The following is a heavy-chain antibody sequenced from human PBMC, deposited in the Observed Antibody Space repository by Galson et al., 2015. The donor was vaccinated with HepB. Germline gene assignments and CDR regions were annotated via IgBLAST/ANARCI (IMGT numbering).Heavy chain of an antibody. V-gene: IGHV4-61*09. CDR3: ARDLGGAAVLGVDYQYLDV. Sequence: TLSLTCTVSGGTISSGSYYWSWIRQPAGKGLEWIGHISSSGGITYNPSLESRVSMSVETSKNQISLKLTSVTAADTAVYYCARDLGGAAVLGVDYQYLDVWGKGATVIVSS. CDR2: ISSSGGI. J-gene: IGHJ6*03. D-gene: IGHD4/OR15-4a*01. CDR1: GGTISSGSYY.